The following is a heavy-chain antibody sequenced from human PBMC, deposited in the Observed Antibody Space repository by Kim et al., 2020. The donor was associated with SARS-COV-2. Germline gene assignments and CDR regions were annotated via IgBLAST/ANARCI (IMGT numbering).Heavy chain of an antibody. J-gene: IGHJ6*02. Sequence: ASVKVSCKASGYTFTSYDINWVRQATGQGLEWMGWMNPNSGNTGYAQKFQGRVTMTRNTSISTAYMELSSLRSEDTAVYYCARGVIAAAGEYYYYGMDVWGQGTTVTVSS. CDR2: MNPNSGNT. D-gene: IGHD6-13*01. CDR3: ARGVIAAAGEYYYYGMDV. V-gene: IGHV1-8*01. CDR1: GYTFTSYD.